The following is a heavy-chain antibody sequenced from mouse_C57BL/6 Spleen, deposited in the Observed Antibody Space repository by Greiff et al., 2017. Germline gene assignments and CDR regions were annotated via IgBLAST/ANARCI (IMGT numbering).Heavy chain of an antibody. J-gene: IGHJ2*01. CDR2: INPSTGGT. CDR3: ARGEDYVDY. V-gene: IGHV1-42*01. CDR1: GYSFTGYY. Sequence: VQLQQSGPELVKPGASVKISCKASGYSFTGYYMNWVKQSPEKSLEWIGEINPSTGGTTYNQKFKAKATLTVDKSSSTAYMQLKSLTSEDSAVYYCARGEDYVDYWGQGTTLTVSS.